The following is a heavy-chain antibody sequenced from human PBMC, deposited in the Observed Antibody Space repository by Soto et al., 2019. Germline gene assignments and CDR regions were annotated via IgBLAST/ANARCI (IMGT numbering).Heavy chain of an antibody. CDR2: IIPIVGTA. Sequence: QVQLVQSGAEVKKPGSSVKVSCKASGGTFSSYAISWVRQAPGQGLEWMGGIIPIVGTANHAQKFQGRVTITADKFTSTAYMELSSLRSEETAVYYCERDQVIAAAENSYGIDVWGQGTTVTVSS. D-gene: IGHD6-13*01. CDR3: ERDQVIAAAENSYGIDV. J-gene: IGHJ6*02. V-gene: IGHV1-69*14. CDR1: GGTFSSYA.